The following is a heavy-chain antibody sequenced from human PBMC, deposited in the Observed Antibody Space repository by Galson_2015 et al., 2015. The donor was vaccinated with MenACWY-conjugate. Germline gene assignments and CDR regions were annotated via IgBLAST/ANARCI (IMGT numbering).Heavy chain of an antibody. V-gene: IGHV4-39*07. Sequence: SETLSLTCSVSGGSISSTTYYWGWIRQPPGKGLEWIGSFYYSGSTYYNPSLRSRVTISGDMSKNQLSLKLNSVTAADTAVYYCARKAVRQLVHWFAPWGQGTLVPIPS. D-gene: IGHD6-13*01. CDR3: ARKAVRQLVHWFAP. CDR1: GGSISSTTYY. J-gene: IGHJ5*02. CDR2: FYYSGST.